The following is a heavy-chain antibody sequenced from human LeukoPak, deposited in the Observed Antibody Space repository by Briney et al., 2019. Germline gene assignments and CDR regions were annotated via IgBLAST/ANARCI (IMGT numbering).Heavy chain of an antibody. CDR1: GFTFSSYA. CDR2: ISGSGGST. CDR3: AKECDHDILTGYCEHFDY. V-gene: IGHV3-23*01. D-gene: IGHD3-9*01. Sequence: GGSLRLSCAASGFTFSSYAMSWVRQPPGKGLEWVSAISGSGGSTYYADSVKGRFTISRDNSKNTLYLQMNSLRAEDTAVYYCAKECDHDILTGYCEHFDYWGQGTLVTVSS. J-gene: IGHJ4*02.